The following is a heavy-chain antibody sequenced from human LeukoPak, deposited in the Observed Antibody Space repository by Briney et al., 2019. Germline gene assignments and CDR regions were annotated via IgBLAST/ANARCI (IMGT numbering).Heavy chain of an antibody. D-gene: IGHD5-18*01. Sequence: WASVKVSCKASGYTFTSYAMNWVRQAPGQGLEWMGWINTNSGNPTYAQGFTGRFVFSLDTSISTAYLQMNSLRAEDTAVYYCARDILRDTAMVTYYYYMDVWGKGTTVTVSS. V-gene: IGHV7-4-1*02. CDR3: ARDILRDTAMVTYYYYMDV. J-gene: IGHJ6*03. CDR2: INTNSGNP. CDR1: GYTFTSYA.